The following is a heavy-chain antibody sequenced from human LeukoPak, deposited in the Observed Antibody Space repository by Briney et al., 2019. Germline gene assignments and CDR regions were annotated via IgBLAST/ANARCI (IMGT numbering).Heavy chain of an antibody. D-gene: IGHD3-10*01. Sequence: PSETLSLTCAVSGGSISSSNWWSWVRQAPGKGLEWVSVIYSGGSTYYADSVRGRFTISRDNSKNTLYLQMNSMRAEDTAVYYCARASNDFGEDVFDIWGQGTVVTVSS. CDR2: IYSGGST. CDR1: GGSISSSNW. CDR3: ARASNDFGEDVFDI. J-gene: IGHJ3*02. V-gene: IGHV3-66*01.